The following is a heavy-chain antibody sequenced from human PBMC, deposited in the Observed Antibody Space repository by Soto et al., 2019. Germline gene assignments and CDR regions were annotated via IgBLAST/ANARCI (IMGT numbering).Heavy chain of an antibody. J-gene: IGHJ5*02. Sequence: PSETLSLTCTVSGGSISSYYWSWIRQPPGKGLEWIGYIYYSGSTNYNPSLKSRVTISADTSKNQFSLKLSSVTAADTAVYYCARGGPMVRGVIIRWFDPWGQGTLVTVSS. D-gene: IGHD3-10*01. CDR1: GGSISSYY. CDR2: IYYSGST. CDR3: ARGGPMVRGVIIRWFDP. V-gene: IGHV4-59*01.